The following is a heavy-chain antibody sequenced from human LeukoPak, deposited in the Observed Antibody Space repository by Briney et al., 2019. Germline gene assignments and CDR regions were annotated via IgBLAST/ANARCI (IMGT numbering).Heavy chain of an antibody. CDR3: TTSPGITVFGVVTDY. CDR1: GPTFRNAF. Sequence: GESLRLSCAASGPTFRNAFMNWVRQAPGKGLEWVGRIESSTDGGTTDYAAPVKGRFTMSRDDSKNTLYLQMNNVKTEDTGVYYCTTSPGITVFGVVTDYWGQGTLVIVSS. D-gene: IGHD3-3*01. V-gene: IGHV3-15*04. CDR2: IESSTDGGTT. J-gene: IGHJ4*02.